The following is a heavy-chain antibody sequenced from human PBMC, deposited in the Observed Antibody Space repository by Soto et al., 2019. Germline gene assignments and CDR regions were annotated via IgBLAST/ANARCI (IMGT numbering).Heavy chain of an antibody. D-gene: IGHD3-3*01. J-gene: IGHJ4*02. Sequence: GESLKISCQCSGYTFSNFWIGWVRQLPGKGLEWMGIIYPGDHETRYSPSFHGKVTISADKSINTAYLQWNSLEASDTAFYYCAKAPRYDFWSGYYLDYWGQGTLVTVSS. V-gene: IGHV5-51*01. CDR3: AKAPRYDFWSGYYLDY. CDR2: IYPGDHET. CDR1: GYTFSNFW.